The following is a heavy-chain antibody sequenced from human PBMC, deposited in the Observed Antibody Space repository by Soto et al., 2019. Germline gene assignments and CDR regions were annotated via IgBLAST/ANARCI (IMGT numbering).Heavy chain of an antibody. J-gene: IGHJ3*02. CDR3: ARDRYNYDSSGYYNAFDI. Sequence: GGSLRLSCAAAGFSFSLYPLHWVRQAPGKGLEWVAVISSDGTNKDYADSVKGRITISRDNSKNTVYLQMNSLRPEDTAVYYCARDRYNYDSSGYYNAFDIWGRGTMVTVSS. V-gene: IGHV3-30-3*01. CDR1: GFSFSLYP. CDR2: ISSDGTNK. D-gene: IGHD3-22*01.